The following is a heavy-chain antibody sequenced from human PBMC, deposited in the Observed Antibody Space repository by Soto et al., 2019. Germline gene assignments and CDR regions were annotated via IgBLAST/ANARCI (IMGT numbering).Heavy chain of an antibody. CDR3: SVNSYYDFWRGYEDRSRGIDY. J-gene: IGHJ4*02. CDR1: GYTFTSYG. Sequence: ASVKVSCKASGYTFTSYGISWVRQAPGQGLEWMGWISAYNGNTNYAQKLQGRVTMTTDTSTSTAYMELRSLRSDDTAVYYCSVNSYYDFWRGYEDRSRGIDYWAQGTLVPVSS. V-gene: IGHV1-18*01. CDR2: ISAYNGNT. D-gene: IGHD3-3*01.